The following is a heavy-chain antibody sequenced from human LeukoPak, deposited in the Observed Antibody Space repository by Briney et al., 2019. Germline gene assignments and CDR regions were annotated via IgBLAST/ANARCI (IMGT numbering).Heavy chain of an antibody. Sequence: FSRANYAQKFQGRVTIIADDSTSTAYMELSSLRSEDTAVYYCARVVDGCYRGRWFDPWGQGTLVTVSS. CDR3: ARVVDGCYRGRWFDP. J-gene: IGHJ5*02. CDR2: FSRA. D-gene: IGHD4/OR15-4a*01. V-gene: IGHV1-69*01.